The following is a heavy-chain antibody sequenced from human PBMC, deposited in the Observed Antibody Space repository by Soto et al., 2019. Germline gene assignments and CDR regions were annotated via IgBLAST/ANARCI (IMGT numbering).Heavy chain of an antibody. V-gene: IGHV1-69*12. CDR2: IIPIFGTA. J-gene: IGHJ6*02. CDR1: GGTFSSYA. D-gene: IGHD3-10*01. CDR3: ASGFRFGSQDSRDYYYYGMDV. Sequence: QVQLVQSGAEVKKPGSSVKVSCKASGGTFSSYAISWVRQAPGQGLEWMGGIIPIFGTANYAQKFQGRVTITADESTSTAYMELSSLRSEDTAVYYCASGFRFGSQDSRDYYYYGMDVWGQGTTVTVSS.